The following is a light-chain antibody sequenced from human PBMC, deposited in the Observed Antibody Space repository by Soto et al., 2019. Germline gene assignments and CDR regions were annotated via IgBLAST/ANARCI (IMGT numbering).Light chain of an antibody. CDR2: DAS. Sequence: EIVLTPSPATLSLSPGERATLSCRASQSVRSNLAWYHQKPGQAPSLLIYDASNRATCIPGRFSGRGSGTDFSLNISNLEPEDFAVSYCQQRDNWPWTFGQGAKVEIK. J-gene: IGKJ1*01. V-gene: IGKV3-11*01. CDR3: QQRDNWPWT. CDR1: QSVRSN.